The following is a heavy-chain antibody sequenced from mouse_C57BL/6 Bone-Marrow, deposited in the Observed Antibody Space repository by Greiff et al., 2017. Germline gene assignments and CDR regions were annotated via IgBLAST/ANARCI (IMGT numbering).Heavy chain of an antibody. CDR1: GFTFSSYA. Sequence: EVQLVESGGGLVKPGGSLKLSCAASGFTFSSYAMSWVRQTPEKRLEWVATISDGGSYTYYPDNVQGRFTISRDNAKNNLYLQMSHLKSEDTAMYYCARAKLSYAMDNWGQGTSVTVSS. CDR3: ARAKLSYAMDN. V-gene: IGHV5-4*01. D-gene: IGHD1-3*01. CDR2: ISDGGSYT. J-gene: IGHJ4*01.